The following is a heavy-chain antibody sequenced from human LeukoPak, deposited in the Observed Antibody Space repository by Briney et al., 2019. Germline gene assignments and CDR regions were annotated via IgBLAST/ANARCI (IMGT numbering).Heavy chain of an antibody. CDR3: ARAFSPSGCDY. CDR2: MFHIGSS. J-gene: IGHJ4*02. Sequence: SDTLSLTCTVSGDPVSSDYYWGWIRQAPGKGLEWVGFMFHIGSSYYNPSLKSRVTISLDKARNQVSLKVRSVTAADTAFCYYARAFSPSGCDYCGQGTLLTVSS. CDR1: GDPVSSDYY. D-gene: IGHD5-12*01. V-gene: IGHV4-38-2*02.